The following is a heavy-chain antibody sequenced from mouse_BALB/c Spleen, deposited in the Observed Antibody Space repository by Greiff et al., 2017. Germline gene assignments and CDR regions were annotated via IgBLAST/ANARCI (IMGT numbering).Heavy chain of an antibody. CDR1: GYAFSSYW. V-gene: IGHV1-80*01. J-gene: IGHJ4*01. Sequence: VQLQQSGAELVRPGSSVKISCKASGYAFSSYWMNWVKQRPGQGLEWIGQIYPGDGDTNYNGKFKGKATLTADKSSSTAYMQLSSLTSEDSVVYFCARSTTMNTTVAMDYWGQGTSVTVSS. D-gene: IGHD2-4*01. CDR3: ARSTTMNTTVAMDY. CDR2: IYPGDGDT.